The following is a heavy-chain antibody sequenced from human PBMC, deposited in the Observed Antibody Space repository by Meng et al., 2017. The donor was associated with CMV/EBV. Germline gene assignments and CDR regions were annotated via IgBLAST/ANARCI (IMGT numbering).Heavy chain of an antibody. V-gene: IGHV4-34*01. CDR1: GGSFSGYY. J-gene: IGHJ4*02. CDR3: ARVWDSGWDY. Sequence: QVQLQQWGAGLLKPSGTLSLTCAVYGGSFSGYYWSWIRQPPGKGLEWIGEINHSGSTNYNPSLKSRVTISVDTSKNQFSLKLSSVTAADTAVYYCARVWDSGWDYWGQGTLVTVSS. D-gene: IGHD3-22*01. CDR2: INHSGST.